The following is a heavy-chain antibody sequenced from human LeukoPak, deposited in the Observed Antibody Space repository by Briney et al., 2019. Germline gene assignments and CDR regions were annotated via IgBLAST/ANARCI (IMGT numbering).Heavy chain of an antibody. CDR1: GASITSYF. CDR3: ARGSVGVIIYFDY. V-gene: IGHV4-59*08. J-gene: IGHJ4*02. D-gene: IGHD3-10*01. Sequence: SETLSLTCNVSGASITSYFSSWIRQPPGKGLEWIGYSLDSGSTNYNPSLKSRVTISVDTSKNQFSLKLSSVTAADTAVYYCARGSVGVIIYFDYWGQGTLVTVSS. CDR2: SLDSGST.